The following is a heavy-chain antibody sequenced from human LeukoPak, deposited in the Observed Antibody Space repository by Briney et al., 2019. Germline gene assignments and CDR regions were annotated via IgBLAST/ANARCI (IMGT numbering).Heavy chain of an antibody. Sequence: PGGSLRLSCAASDFSFSNYAMSWVRQAPGKGLEWVSAVSNSGGSTYYADSVNGRFTISIDNSKNTLYLQMNSLRAEDTAVYYCAKAGYYDSSGYYPFDYWGQGTLVTVSS. CDR1: DFSFSNYA. V-gene: IGHV3-23*01. J-gene: IGHJ4*02. CDR2: VSNSGGST. D-gene: IGHD3-22*01. CDR3: AKAGYYDSSGYYPFDY.